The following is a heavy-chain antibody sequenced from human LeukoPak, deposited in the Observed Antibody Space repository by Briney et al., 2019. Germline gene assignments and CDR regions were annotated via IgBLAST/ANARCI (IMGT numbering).Heavy chain of an antibody. CDR1: GFTFSNYG. J-gene: IGHJ4*02. V-gene: IGHV3-30*02. CDR2: IRYDGSKK. D-gene: IGHD5-12*01. CDR3: AKGGPTITLLDY. Sequence: GGSLRLSCAASGFTFSNYGMHWVRQAPGKGLEWVAFIRYDGSKKYYTDSVKGRFTISRDNSKNTLYLQMNSLRLEDTAVYYCAKGGPTITLLDYWGQGTLVTVSS.